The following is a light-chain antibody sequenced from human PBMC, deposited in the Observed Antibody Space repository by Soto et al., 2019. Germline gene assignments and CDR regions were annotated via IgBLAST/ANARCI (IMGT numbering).Light chain of an antibody. CDR3: QQYGSSPFT. V-gene: IGKV3-20*01. J-gene: IGKJ3*01. CDR2: GAS. CDR1: QSVSGSY. Sequence: EIVLTQSPGTLSLSPGERATLSCRASQSVSGSYLAWYQQKPGQAPRLLIYGASSRATGIPDRFSGSGSGTDFTLTISRLEPDDFAVYYCQQYGSSPFTFGPGTKVDIK.